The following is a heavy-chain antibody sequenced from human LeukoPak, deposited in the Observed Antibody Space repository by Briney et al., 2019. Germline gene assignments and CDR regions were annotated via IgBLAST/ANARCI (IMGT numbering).Heavy chain of an antibody. V-gene: IGHV4-38-2*02. D-gene: IGHD3-22*01. CDR1: GYSISNGYY. CDR3: ARAESYYYDSSGYYSTPGAFDI. CDR2: IYHSGSI. J-gene: IGHJ3*02. Sequence: KPSETLSLTCTVSGYSISNGYYWGWIRQPPGKGLEWIGSIYHSGSIYYNPSLKSRVTISVDTSKNQLSLKLSSVTAADTAVYYCARAESYYYDSSGYYSTPGAFDIWGQGTMVTVS.